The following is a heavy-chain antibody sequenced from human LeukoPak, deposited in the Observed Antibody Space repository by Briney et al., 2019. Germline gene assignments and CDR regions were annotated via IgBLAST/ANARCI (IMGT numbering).Heavy chain of an antibody. V-gene: IGHV3-23*01. Sequence: PGGSLRLSCAASGFTFSSYHMSWVRQAPGKGLEWVSAISGSGGSTYYADSVKGRFTISRDNSKNTLYLQMNSLRAEDTAVYYCAKDAGYSSSWYVWFDPWGQGTLVTVSS. D-gene: IGHD6-13*01. J-gene: IGHJ5*02. CDR2: ISGSGGST. CDR3: AKDAGYSSSWYVWFDP. CDR1: GFTFSSYH.